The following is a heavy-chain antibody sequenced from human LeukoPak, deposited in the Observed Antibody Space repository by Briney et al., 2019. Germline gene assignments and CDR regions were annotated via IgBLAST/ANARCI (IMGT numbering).Heavy chain of an antibody. CDR3: ARNRRAVREVIIVDAFDI. V-gene: IGHV1-3*01. CDR1: EYSFSRYA. Sequence: ASVKVSCRASEYSFSRYALHWVRQALGQRLEWMGWINVGSGNTEYSEKFQGRVTITRDTSASTVYMELSSLRSEDTAVYYCARNRRAVREVIIVDAFDIWGQGTMVTVSS. J-gene: IGHJ3*02. CDR2: INVGSGNT. D-gene: IGHD3-10*01.